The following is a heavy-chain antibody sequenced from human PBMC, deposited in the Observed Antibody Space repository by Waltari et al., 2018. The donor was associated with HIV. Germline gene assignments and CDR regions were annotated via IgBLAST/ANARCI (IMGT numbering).Heavy chain of an antibody. CDR2: IIPIFGTA. V-gene: IGHV1-69*01. CDR3: ARESFPEGDGGSGWLDY. J-gene: IGHJ4*02. D-gene: IGHD6-19*01. Sequence: QVQLVQSGAEVKKPGSSVKVSCKASGGTFSSYAISWVRQAPGQGLEWMGGIIPIFGTANYAQKFQGRVTITADESTSTAYMELSSLRSEDTAVYYCARESFPEGDGGSGWLDYWGQGTLVTVSS. CDR1: GGTFSSYA.